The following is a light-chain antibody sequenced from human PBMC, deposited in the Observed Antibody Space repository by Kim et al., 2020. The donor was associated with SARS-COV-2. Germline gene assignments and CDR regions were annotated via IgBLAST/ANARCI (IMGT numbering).Light chain of an antibody. J-gene: IGLJ3*02. CDR3: LVLYGSAWV. V-gene: IGLV7-43*01. Sequence: PGDTVTLTCASSTGAVTSGYYVNWFQQKPGQAPMPLIYSTSNKYSGTPARFSGSLLGGKAALTLSGVQPEDEADYYCLVLYGSAWVFGGGTQLTVL. CDR1: TGAVTSGYY. CDR2: STS.